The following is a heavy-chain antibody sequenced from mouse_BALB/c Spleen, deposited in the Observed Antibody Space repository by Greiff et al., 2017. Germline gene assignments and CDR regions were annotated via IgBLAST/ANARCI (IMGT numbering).Heavy chain of an antibody. V-gene: IGHV5-17*02. Sequence: EVMLVESGGGLVQPGGSRKLSCAASGFTFSSFGMHWVRQAPEKGLEWVAYISSGSSTIYYADTVKGRFTISRDNPKNTLFLQMTSLRSEDTAMYYCATTATDYAMDYWGQGTSVTVSS. D-gene: IGHD1-2*01. J-gene: IGHJ4*01. CDR1: GFTFSSFG. CDR2: ISSGSSTI. CDR3: ATTATDYAMDY.